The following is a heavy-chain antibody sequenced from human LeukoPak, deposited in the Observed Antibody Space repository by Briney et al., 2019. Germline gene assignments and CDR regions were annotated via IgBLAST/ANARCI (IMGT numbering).Heavy chain of an antibody. V-gene: IGHV3-7*01. J-gene: IGHJ6*03. CDR2: IKQGGSDK. CDR1: GFTFSDYW. D-gene: IGHD1-26*01. CDR3: ARGEWELVYYYYYYYMDV. Sequence: PGGSLRLSCVVSGFTFSDYWMSWVRQAPGQGLEWVANIKQGGSDKYYVDSVKGRFTISRDNAKNSLYLQMNSLRAEDTAVYYCARGEWELVYYYYYYYMDVWGKGTTVTVSS.